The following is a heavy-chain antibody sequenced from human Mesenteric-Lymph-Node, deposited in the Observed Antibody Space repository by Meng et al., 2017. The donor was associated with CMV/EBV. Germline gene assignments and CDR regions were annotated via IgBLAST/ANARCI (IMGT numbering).Heavy chain of an antibody. CDR2: IYPRDSDT. CDR3: ARHWGSRGDAFDV. D-gene: IGHD7-27*01. V-gene: IGHV5-51*01. J-gene: IGHJ3*01. Sequence: GESLKISCKGSGYSFTNYWIGWVRQMPGKGLEWMGIIYPRDSDTRYSPSFQGQVTMSADKSISTAYLQWNSLKASDTAMYYCARHWGSRGDAFDVWGQGTMVTVSS. CDR1: GYSFTNYW.